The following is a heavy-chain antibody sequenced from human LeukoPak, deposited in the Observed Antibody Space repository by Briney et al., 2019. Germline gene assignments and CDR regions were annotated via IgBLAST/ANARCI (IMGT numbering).Heavy chain of an antibody. Sequence: GGSLRLSCAASGFTFDDYAMHWVRQAPGKGLEWVSGISWNSGSIGYADSVKGRFTISRDNFKNTLYLQMNSLRAEDTAVYYCAKGNDFWSSENWFDPWGQGTLVTVSS. J-gene: IGHJ5*02. V-gene: IGHV3-9*01. CDR3: AKGNDFWSSENWFDP. D-gene: IGHD3-3*01. CDR2: ISWNSGSI. CDR1: GFTFDDYA.